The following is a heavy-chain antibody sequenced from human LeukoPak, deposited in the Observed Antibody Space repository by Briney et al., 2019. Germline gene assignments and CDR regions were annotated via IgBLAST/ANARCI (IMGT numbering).Heavy chain of an antibody. J-gene: IGHJ4*02. CDR2: ISYDGGTK. Sequence: PGGSLRLSCAASGFTFSSYGMHWVRQAPGKGLEWVAVISYDGGTKYYADSVKGRFTISRDNSKNTLYLQMNSLRAEDTAVYYCPKTASYCSGSSCYSDYWGQGTLVTVS. V-gene: IGHV3-30*18. D-gene: IGHD2-15*01. CDR1: GFTFSSYG. CDR3: PKTASYCSGSSCYSDY.